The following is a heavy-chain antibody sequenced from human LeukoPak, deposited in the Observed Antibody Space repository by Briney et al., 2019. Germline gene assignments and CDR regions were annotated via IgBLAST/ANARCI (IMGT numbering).Heavy chain of an antibody. J-gene: IGHJ5*02. CDR3: ADGGNWFDP. D-gene: IGHD2-15*01. CDR1: GYTFNNYA. Sequence: ASVKVSCKASGYTFNNYAMNWVRQAPGQGLEWMGWINTNTGNPTYAQGFTGRFVFSLDTSVSTAYYCARDADRERDIVVVVADGGNWFDPWGQGTLVTVSS. V-gene: IGHV7-4-1*01. CDR2: INTNTGNP.